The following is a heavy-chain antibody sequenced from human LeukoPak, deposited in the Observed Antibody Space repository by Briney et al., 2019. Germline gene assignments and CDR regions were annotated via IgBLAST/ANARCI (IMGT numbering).Heavy chain of an antibody. CDR1: GFTVSSNY. V-gene: IGHV3-53*01. CDR3: AARSGSYYGSGFDL. J-gene: IGHJ4*02. Sequence: GGSLRLSCAASGFTVSSNYMSWVRQAPGKGLEWVSVIYSGGNSNYADSVKGRFTISRDNPKNTLYLQMNSLRAEDTAVYHCAARSGSYYGSGFDLWGQGTLVTVSS. D-gene: IGHD1-26*01. CDR2: IYSGGNS.